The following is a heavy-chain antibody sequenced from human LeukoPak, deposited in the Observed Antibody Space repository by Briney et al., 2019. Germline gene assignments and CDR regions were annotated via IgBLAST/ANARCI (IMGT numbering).Heavy chain of an antibody. J-gene: IGHJ4*02. D-gene: IGHD2-2*01. CDR3: ANGEYQLPTNY. V-gene: IGHV3-7*01. CDR2: IKQDGSEK. CDR1: GFTFSSYW. Sequence: GGSLRLSCAASGFTFSSYWMSWVRQAPGKGLEWVANIKQDGSEKYYVDSVKGRFTISRDNAKNSLYLQMNSLRAEGTAVYYCANGEYQLPTNYWGQGTLVTVSS.